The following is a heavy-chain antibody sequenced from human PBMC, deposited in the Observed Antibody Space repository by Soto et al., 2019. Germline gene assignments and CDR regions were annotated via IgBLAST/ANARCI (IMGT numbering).Heavy chain of an antibody. D-gene: IGHD1-26*01. Sequence: QVQLVQSGAEVRKSGASVKVSCKASGYTFSDYFIQWLRQAPGQGLEWVAWINPKTAATNYAKKFQDRVTATSDTSFSTAYLELTRLRPDDTALYYCARIKWGLDYYSGMDVWGQGTAVSVSS. CDR2: INPKTAAT. CDR1: GYTFSDYF. J-gene: IGHJ6*02. V-gene: IGHV1-2*02. CDR3: ARIKWGLDYYSGMDV.